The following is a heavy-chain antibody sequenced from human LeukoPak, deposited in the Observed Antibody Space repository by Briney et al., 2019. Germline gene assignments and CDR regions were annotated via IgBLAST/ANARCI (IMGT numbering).Heavy chain of an antibody. J-gene: IGHJ4*02. CDR3: ARENGSGMNFDY. D-gene: IGHD3-10*01. Sequence: SETLSLTCAVYGGSFSGYYWSWIRQPPGKGLEWIGEINHSGSTNYNPSLKSRVTISVDTSKNQFSLKLSSVTAADTAVYYCARENGSGMNFDYWGQGTLVTVSS. CDR2: INHSGST. V-gene: IGHV4-34*01. CDR1: GGSFSGYY.